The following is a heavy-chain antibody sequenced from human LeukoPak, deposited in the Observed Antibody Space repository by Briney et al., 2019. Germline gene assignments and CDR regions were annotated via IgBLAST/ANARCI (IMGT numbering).Heavy chain of an antibody. CDR2: IYNRGST. V-gene: IGHV4-59*02. CDR3: AMSNTVRRPFFDP. CDR1: DDSVNTYY. Sequence: SETLSLTCIGSDDSVNTYYCSWIRQAPGKGLEWIGYIYNRGSTKYNPSLKSRSTISVDTSKNQFSLKLTSVTAADTAVYYCAMSNTVRRPFFDPWGQGTLVTVSS. D-gene: IGHD4-11*01. J-gene: IGHJ5*02.